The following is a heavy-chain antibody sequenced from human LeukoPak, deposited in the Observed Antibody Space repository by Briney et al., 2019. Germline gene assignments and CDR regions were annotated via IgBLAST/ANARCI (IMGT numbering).Heavy chain of an antibody. CDR3: ARVYFDSSGYPTTDYFDY. Sequence: GGTLRLSCAASGFTFSSYDMSWVRQAPGKGLEWVSVISGSGGSTYYADSVKGRFTISRDNSKNTLYLQMNSLRAEDTAVYYCARVYFDSSGYPTTDYFDYWGQGTLVTVSS. CDR2: ISGSGGST. CDR1: GFTFSSYD. D-gene: IGHD3-22*01. V-gene: IGHV3-23*01. J-gene: IGHJ4*02.